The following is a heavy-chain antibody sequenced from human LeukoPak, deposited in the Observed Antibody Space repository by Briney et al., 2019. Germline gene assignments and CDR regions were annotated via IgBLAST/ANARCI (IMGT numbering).Heavy chain of an antibody. CDR2: MNPNSGNT. J-gene: IGHJ3*02. CDR3: ATSAEAAEGAFDI. Sequence: ASVKVSCKASGYTFTSYDINWVRQATGQGLEWMGWMNPNSGNTGYAQKFQGRVTMTEDTSTDTAYMELSSLRSEDTAVYYCATSAEAAEGAFDIWGQGTMVTVSS. D-gene: IGHD6-13*01. CDR1: GYTFTSYD. V-gene: IGHV1-8*01.